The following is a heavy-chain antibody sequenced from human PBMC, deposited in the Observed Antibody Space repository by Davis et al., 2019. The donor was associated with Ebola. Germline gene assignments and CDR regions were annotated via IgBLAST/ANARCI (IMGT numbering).Heavy chain of an antibody. CDR3: ARGRGYSFDS. CDR1: GGSISTYY. CDR2: LYFRGST. Sequence: SETLSLTCTVSGGSISTYYWSWIRQPPGKGLEWIGYLYFRGSTTYNPSHKSRVSISVDTSKNQFSLKLNSVTSADTAVYYCARGRGYSFDSWGQGTLVTVSS. D-gene: IGHD4-11*01. V-gene: IGHV4-59*01. J-gene: IGHJ5*01.